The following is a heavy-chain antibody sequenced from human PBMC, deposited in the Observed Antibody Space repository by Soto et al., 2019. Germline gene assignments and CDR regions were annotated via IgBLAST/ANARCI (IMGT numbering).Heavy chain of an antibody. D-gene: IGHD1-26*01. V-gene: IGHV4-31*03. Sequence: QVQLQESGPGLVKPSQTLSLTCTVSGGSISSGGYYWSWIRQHPGKGLEWIGYIYYSGGTYYNPSLKSRVTISVDTSKNQFSLKLSCVTAADTAVYYCARGRYHPSFDYWGQGTLVTVSS. CDR3: ARGRYHPSFDY. J-gene: IGHJ4*02. CDR1: GGSISSGGYY. CDR2: IYYSGGT.